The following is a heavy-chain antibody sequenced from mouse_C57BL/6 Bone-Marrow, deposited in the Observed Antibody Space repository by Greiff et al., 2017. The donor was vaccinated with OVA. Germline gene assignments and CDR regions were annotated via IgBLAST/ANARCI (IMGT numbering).Heavy chain of an antibody. Sequence: QVQLQESGPGLVAPSQSLSITCTVSGFSLTSYGVDWVRQSPGKGLEWLGVIRGVGSTNYNSALNSRLSTSKENSKSQVFLKVDSLQTDDTAVYYCACGGFAYWGRGTLVTVSA. CDR1: GFSLTSYG. J-gene: IGHJ3*01. CDR3: ACGGFAY. CDR2: IRGVGST. V-gene: IGHV2-6*01.